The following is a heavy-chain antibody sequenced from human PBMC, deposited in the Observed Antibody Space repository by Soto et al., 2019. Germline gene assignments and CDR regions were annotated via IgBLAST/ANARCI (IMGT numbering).Heavy chain of an antibody. CDR1: GGSISSYY. CDR2: IYYSRST. CDR3: ARVLRWFDP. Sequence: PSETLSLTCTVSGGSISSYYWSWIRQPPGKGLEWIGYIYYSRSTNSNPALKSRVTISVDTSKNLFSLKLSSVTAADTAVYYCARVLRWFDPWGQGTLVTVSS. V-gene: IGHV4-59*01. J-gene: IGHJ5*02.